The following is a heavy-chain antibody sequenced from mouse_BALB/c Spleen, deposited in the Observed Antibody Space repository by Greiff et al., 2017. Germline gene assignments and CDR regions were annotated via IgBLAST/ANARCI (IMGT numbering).Heavy chain of an antibody. Sequence: QVQLQQSGPGLVAPSQSLSITCTVSGFSLTSYGVHWVRQPPGKGLEWLGVIWAGGSTNYNSALMSRLSISKDNSKSQVFLKMNSLQTDDTAMYYCARGLYYDYDGPLAMDYWGQGTSVTVSS. CDR3: ARGLYYDYDGPLAMDY. CDR1: GFSLTSYG. J-gene: IGHJ4*01. D-gene: IGHD2-4*01. CDR2: IWAGGST. V-gene: IGHV2-9*02.